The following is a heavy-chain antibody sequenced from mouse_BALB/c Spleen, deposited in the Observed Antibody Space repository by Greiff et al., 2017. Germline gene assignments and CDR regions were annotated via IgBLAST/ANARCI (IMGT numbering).Heavy chain of an antibody. D-gene: IGHD1-1*01. CDR2: IWAGGST. CDR3: ARDGYYGSSAWFAY. Sequence: VQRVESGPGLVAPSQSLSITCTVSGFSLTSYGVHWVRQPPGKGLEWLGVIWAGGSTNYNSALMSRLSISKDNSKSQVFLKMNSLQTDDTAMYYCARDGYYGSSAWFAYWGQGTLVTVSA. V-gene: IGHV2-9*02. J-gene: IGHJ3*01. CDR1: GFSLTSYG.